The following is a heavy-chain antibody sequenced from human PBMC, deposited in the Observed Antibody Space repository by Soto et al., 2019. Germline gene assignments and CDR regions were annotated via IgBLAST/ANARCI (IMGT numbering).Heavy chain of an antibody. V-gene: IGHV3-7*01. J-gene: IGHJ4*02. CDR3: ARDGLVAANDY. Sequence: HPGGSLRLSCAASGFTFPAFVMRWVRQAPGKGLEWVASIKGDGSATFYVDSVKGRFIISRDNAKYSLYLQMNSLRAEDTAIYYCARDGLVAANDYWGQGTLVTVSS. D-gene: IGHD2-15*01. CDR2: IKGDGSAT. CDR1: GFTFPAFV.